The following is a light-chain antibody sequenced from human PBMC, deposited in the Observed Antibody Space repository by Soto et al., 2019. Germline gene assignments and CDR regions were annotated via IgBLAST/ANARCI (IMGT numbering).Light chain of an antibody. J-gene: IGKJ4*01. CDR2: AAS. CDR3: QQSYSTLLT. V-gene: IGKV1-39*01. CDR1: QSISSY. Sequence: DIQMTQSRSSLSASVGDRVIITCRASQSISSYLNWYQQKPGKAPKLLIYAASSLQSGVPSRFSGSGSGTDFTLTISSLQPEDFATYYGQQSYSTLLTFGGGTKVEIK.